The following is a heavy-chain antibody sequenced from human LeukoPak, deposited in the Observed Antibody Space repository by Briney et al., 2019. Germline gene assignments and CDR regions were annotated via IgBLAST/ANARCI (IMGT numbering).Heavy chain of an antibody. CDR2: IYYSGTT. D-gene: IGHD3-16*01. V-gene: IGHV4-59*01. Sequence: SETLSLTCSVSGGSINTYYWTWIRLSPGKGLDWIGYIYYSGTTNYNPSLKSRVSMSVGTSRNQFSLRLSSVTAADTAIYYCARGTVQMGMGERFFDFWGQGTLVTVSS. J-gene: IGHJ4*02. CDR1: GGSINTYY. CDR3: ARGTVQMGMGERFFDF.